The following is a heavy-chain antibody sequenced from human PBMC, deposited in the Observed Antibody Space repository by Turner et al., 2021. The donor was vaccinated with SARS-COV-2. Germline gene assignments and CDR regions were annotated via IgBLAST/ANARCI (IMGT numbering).Heavy chain of an antibody. CDR2: ISSSSSYI. CDR3: ARWAYYDSSGYYPSHFDY. CDR1: GFTFSSYS. D-gene: IGHD3-22*01. J-gene: IGHJ4*02. Sequence: EVQLVESGGGLVKPGGSLRLSCAASGFTFSSYSMNWVRQAPGKGLEWVSSISSSSSYIYYADSVKGRFTISRDNAKNSLYLKMNSLRAEDTAVYYCARWAYYDSSGYYPSHFDYWGQGTLVTVSS. V-gene: IGHV3-21*01.